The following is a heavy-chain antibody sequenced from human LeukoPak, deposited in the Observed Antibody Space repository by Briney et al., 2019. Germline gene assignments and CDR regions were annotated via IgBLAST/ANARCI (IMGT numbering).Heavy chain of an antibody. CDR1: GDSISSYY. D-gene: IGHD3-22*01. CDR3: AREMIASGYFDY. J-gene: IGHJ4*02. Sequence: SETLSLTCTVSGDSISSYYWSWIRQPPGKGLEWIGYIYYSGSTNYNPSLKSRVTISVDTSKKQFSLKLSSVTAADTAVYYCAREMIASGYFDYWGQGTLVTVSS. V-gene: IGHV4-59*01. CDR2: IYYSGST.